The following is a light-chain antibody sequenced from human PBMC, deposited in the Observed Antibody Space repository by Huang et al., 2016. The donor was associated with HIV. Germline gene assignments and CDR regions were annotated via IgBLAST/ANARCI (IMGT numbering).Light chain of an antibody. Sequence: EIVMTQSPATLSVSPGERATLSCRASQSVNSHLAWYQQKPGQAPRLLIYSASTRATGIPARVSGSGSGTEFTLTISSLQSEDCAVYYCQQYNDWPPWTFGQGTKVEIK. CDR1: QSVNSH. V-gene: IGKV3-15*01. J-gene: IGKJ1*01. CDR3: QQYNDWPPWT. CDR2: SAS.